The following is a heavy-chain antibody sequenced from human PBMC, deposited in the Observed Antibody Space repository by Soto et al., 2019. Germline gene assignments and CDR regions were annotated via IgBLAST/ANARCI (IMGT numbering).Heavy chain of an antibody. J-gene: IGHJ4*02. CDR2: IYYDGSV. Sequence: PSETLSLTCTASGGAIRNSIYYWGWIRQPPGKGLEWIGTIYYDGSVAYSPSLKSRVTLSVDTSRNHFSVKINSVTAADTAVYFCARHRIAVAGPLDYWGQGTLVTVSS. CDR1: GGAIRNSIYY. D-gene: IGHD6-19*01. V-gene: IGHV4-39*01. CDR3: ARHRIAVAGPLDY.